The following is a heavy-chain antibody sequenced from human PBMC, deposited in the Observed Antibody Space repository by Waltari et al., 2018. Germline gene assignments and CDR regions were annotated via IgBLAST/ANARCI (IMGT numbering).Heavy chain of an antibody. CDR1: GASITSASY. CDR3: ARHESAHYGGFDS. V-gene: IGHV4-38-2*01. J-gene: IGHJ4*02. CDR2: VYHFGSS. D-gene: IGHD4-17*01. Sequence: QVQLQESGPGLVKPSETLSLTCAVSGASITSASYWGWLRQPPGKGLEWIGYVYHFGSSSYNPSLKSRVTMSVDTSKRQFSLNLSSVTAADTAVYYCARHESAHYGGFDSWGRGTLVTVSA.